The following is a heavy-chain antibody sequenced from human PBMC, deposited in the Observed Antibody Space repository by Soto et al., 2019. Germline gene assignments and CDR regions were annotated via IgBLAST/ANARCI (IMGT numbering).Heavy chain of an antibody. CDR3: ASGYSYVNDAFDI. CDR2: ISSSSSTI. V-gene: IGHV3-48*01. Sequence: GGSLRLSCAASGFTFSSYSMNWVRQAPGKGLEWVSYISSSSSTIYYADSVKGRFTISRDKAKNTLYLQMNSLGAEDTAVYYCASGYSYVNDAFDICGQGTMVTGS. D-gene: IGHD5-18*01. J-gene: IGHJ3*02. CDR1: GFTFSSYS.